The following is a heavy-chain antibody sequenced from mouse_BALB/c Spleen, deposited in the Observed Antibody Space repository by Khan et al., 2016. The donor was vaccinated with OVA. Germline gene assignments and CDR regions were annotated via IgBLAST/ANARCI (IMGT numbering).Heavy chain of an antibody. Sequence: QVRLQQSGAELVKPGASVRLSCKASGYTFTSYYLYWVKQRPGQGLEWIGDINPSNGGTNFNEKFKNKATLTVDKSSSTAYMQLSSLTSADSAVYYCTRSGYGTFAYWGQETLVTVSA. CDR2: INPSNGGT. CDR3: TRSGYGTFAY. D-gene: IGHD2-1*01. CDR1: GYTFTSYY. J-gene: IGHJ3*01. V-gene: IGHV1S81*02.